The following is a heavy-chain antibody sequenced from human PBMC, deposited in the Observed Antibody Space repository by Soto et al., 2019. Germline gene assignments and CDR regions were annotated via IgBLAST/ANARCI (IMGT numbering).Heavy chain of an antibody. Sequence: SETLSLTCTVSGGSISSYYWSWIRQPPGKGLEWIGYIYYSGSTNYNPSLKSRVTISVDTSKNQFSLKLSSVTAADTAVYYCAREIYCSSTSCPWVYWGQGTLVTVSS. V-gene: IGHV4-59*01. D-gene: IGHD2-2*01. CDR1: GGSISSYY. J-gene: IGHJ4*02. CDR2: IYYSGST. CDR3: AREIYCSSTSCPWVY.